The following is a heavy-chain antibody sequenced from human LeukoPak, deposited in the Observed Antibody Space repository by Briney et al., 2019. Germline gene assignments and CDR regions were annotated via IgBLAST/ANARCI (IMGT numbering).Heavy chain of an antibody. CDR1: GYTFTSYG. CDR3: ARVGTTVVTLWSPDAFDI. J-gene: IGHJ3*02. V-gene: IGHV1-18*01. Sequence: GASVKVSCKASGYTFTSYGISWVRQAPGQGLEWMGWISAYNGNTNYAQKLQGRVTMTTDTSTSTAYMELRSLRSDDTAVYYCARVGTTVVTLWSPDAFDIWGQGTMVTVSS. D-gene: IGHD4-23*01. CDR2: ISAYNGNT.